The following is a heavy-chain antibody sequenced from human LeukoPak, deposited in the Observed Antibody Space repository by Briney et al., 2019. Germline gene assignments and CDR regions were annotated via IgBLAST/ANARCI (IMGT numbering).Heavy chain of an antibody. D-gene: IGHD1-26*01. J-gene: IGHJ4*02. CDR1: GYTFTSYG. CDR2: ISAYNGNT. V-gene: IGHV1-18*01. Sequence: ASVKVSCKASGYTFTSYGISWVRQAPGQGLEWMGWISAYNGNTNYAQKLQGRVTMTTDTSTSTACMELRSLRSDDTAVYYCARDPSIVGATLDFDYWGQGTLVTVSS. CDR3: ARDPSIVGATLDFDY.